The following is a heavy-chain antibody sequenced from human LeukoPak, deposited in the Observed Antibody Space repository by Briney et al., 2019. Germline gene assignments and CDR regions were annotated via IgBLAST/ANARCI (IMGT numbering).Heavy chain of an antibody. J-gene: IGHJ5*02. V-gene: IGHV1-2*02. CDR2: INPNSGGT. Sequence: ASVKVSCKASGYTFSGYYIHWVRQAPGQGLEWMGWINPNSGGTKYAQKFQGRVTMTRDTSINTAYMELSRLTSNDTATFYCASLISIEDGNNWFDPWGQGTPVTVSS. CDR1: GYTFSGYY. CDR3: ASLISIEDGNNWFDP. D-gene: IGHD2-21*01.